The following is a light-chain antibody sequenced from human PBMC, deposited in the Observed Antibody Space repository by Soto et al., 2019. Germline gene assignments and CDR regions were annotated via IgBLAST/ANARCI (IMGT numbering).Light chain of an antibody. CDR1: QRISSN. V-gene: IGKV3-15*01. J-gene: IGKJ1*01. Sequence: EVVMTKSPATLSVYPGDRATLSCRASQRISSNLAWYQQRRGQAPRLLIYGASTRAPGIPARFSGSGSETEFTLTISSLQSEDFAVYYCQHYNNGTPWTFGQGTKVDIK. CDR2: GAS. CDR3: QHYNNGTPWT.